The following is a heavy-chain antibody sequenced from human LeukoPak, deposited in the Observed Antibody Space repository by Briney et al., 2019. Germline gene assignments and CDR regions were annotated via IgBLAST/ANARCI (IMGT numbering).Heavy chain of an antibody. CDR3: ARGGGGYYDSSGYYSL. Sequence: GGSLRLPCTASGFTFSSNSMTWVRQAPGKGLEWVSYISSTGSTIYYADSVKGRFTISRDNAKNSLYLQMNSLRAEDTAVDYCARGGGGYYDSSGYYSLWGRGTLVTVSS. CDR1: GFTFSSNS. CDR2: ISSTGSTI. J-gene: IGHJ4*02. V-gene: IGHV3-48*04. D-gene: IGHD3-22*01.